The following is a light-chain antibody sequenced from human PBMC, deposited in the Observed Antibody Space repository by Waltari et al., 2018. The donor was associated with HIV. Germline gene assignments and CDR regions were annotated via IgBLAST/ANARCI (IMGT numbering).Light chain of an antibody. J-gene: IGLJ2*01. CDR2: EVF. CDR1: SSAVGSYNL. Sequence: QSALTQPASVSGSFGQSITLSCTGSSSAVGSYNLVSWYQHHPGKAPKLILYEVFKRPSGVSNRFSGSKSGNTASLTVSGLQAEDEGHYYCCSYAGSRIPFGGGTKLTVL. V-gene: IGLV2-23*02. CDR3: CSYAGSRIP.